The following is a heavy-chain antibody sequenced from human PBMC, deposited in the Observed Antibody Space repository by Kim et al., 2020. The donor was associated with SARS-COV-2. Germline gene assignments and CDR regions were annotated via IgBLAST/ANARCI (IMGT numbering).Heavy chain of an antibody. D-gene: IGHD6-19*01. V-gene: IGHV4-31*02. J-gene: IGHJ4*02. Sequence: YHPPLKSRVTKSVDPSKNQFSLKLGSVTAPDTAVYYCARAGIAVAEGYFDYWGQGTLVTVSS. CDR3: ARAGIAVAEGYFDY.